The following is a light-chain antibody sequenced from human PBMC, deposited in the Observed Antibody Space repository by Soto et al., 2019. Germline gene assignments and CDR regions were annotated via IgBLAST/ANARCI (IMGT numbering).Light chain of an antibody. J-gene: IGKJ1*01. V-gene: IGKV3-15*01. CDR1: QSLSNT. CDR3: QKYNNWPWK. CDR2: GAS. Sequence: THSPVTRSLSPGDGATLSFRASQSLSNTRLAWYQQKPGQSPRLLIYGASTRATGIPARFSGSGSGTDFTLTISSLRSEDFAVYYCQKYNNWPWKFGQGTKVDIK.